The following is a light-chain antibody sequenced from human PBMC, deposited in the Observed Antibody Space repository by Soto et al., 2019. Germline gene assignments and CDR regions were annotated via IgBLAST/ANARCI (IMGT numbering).Light chain of an antibody. CDR2: STS. CDR3: LLDYGVALGV. CDR1: TGAVTSGHY. J-gene: IGLJ2*01. V-gene: IGLV7-43*01. Sequence: QTVVTQEPSLTVSPGGTVTLTCASSTGAVTSGHYPNWVQHKPGQVPKSLIYSTSDKHSWTPARFSGSLLGGKAALTLSSVQDEDEAEYYCLLDYGVALGVFGGGTKLTVL.